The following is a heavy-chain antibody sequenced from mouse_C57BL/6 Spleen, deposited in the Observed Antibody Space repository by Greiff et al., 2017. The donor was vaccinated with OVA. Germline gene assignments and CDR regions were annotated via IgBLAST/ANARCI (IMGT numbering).Heavy chain of an antibody. Sequence: EVKVEESGGGLVKPGGSLKLSCAASGFTFSSYAMSWVRQTPEKRLEWVATISDGGSYTYYPDNVKGRFTISRDNAKNNLYLQMSHLKSEDTAMYYCARGTGTGYYFDYWGQGTTLTVSS. J-gene: IGHJ2*01. CDR1: GFTFSSYA. CDR3: ARGTGTGYYFDY. D-gene: IGHD4-1*01. CDR2: ISDGGSYT. V-gene: IGHV5-4*03.